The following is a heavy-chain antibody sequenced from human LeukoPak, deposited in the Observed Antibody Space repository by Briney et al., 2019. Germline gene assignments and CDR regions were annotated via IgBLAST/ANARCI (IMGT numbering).Heavy chain of an antibody. CDR2: IYYTGT. V-gene: IGHV4-59*02. CDR1: VGSVSDYY. D-gene: IGHD7-27*01. CDR3: ASRKLGNDY. J-gene: IGHJ4*02. Sequence: PSETLSLTCTVSVGSVSDYYWSWIRQSPEKGLEWIGYIYYTGTSYNPSLKSRVTISADTSKNQFSLNLSSVTAADTAVYYCASRKLGNDYWGQGTLVTVSS.